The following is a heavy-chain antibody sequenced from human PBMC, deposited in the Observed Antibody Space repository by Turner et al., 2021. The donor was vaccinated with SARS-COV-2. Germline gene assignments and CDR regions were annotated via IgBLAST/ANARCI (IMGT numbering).Heavy chain of an antibody. Sequence: VLLTESGGGVVQPGTSLTSSRTAPGLPPTRFGMHWVRRAPGKGLEWLAVIANDGSNKYNAGSVKGRFTIASDTSKNTLCMQMNSLSAEETAVYYCEKSGGIDCSGGNCYSSYFDYWGQGTLVTVSS. CDR2: IANDGSNK. D-gene: IGHD2-15*01. CDR1: GLPPTRFG. V-gene: IGHV3-30*18. CDR3: EKSGGIDCSGGNCYSSYFDY. J-gene: IGHJ4*02.